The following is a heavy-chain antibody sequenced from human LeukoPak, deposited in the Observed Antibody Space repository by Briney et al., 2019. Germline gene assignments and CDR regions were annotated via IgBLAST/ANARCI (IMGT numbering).Heavy chain of an antibody. CDR3: AREFNTYYYGSGSHDAFDI. CDR1: GGTFSSYA. D-gene: IGHD3-10*01. CDR2: IIPIFGTA. Sequence: VASVKVSCKASGGTFSSYAISWVRQAPGQGLEWMGGIIPIFGTANYAQKFQGRVTITTDESTSTAYMELSSLRSDDTAVYYCAREFNTYYYGSGSHDAFDIWGQGTEVTVS. V-gene: IGHV1-69*05. J-gene: IGHJ3*02.